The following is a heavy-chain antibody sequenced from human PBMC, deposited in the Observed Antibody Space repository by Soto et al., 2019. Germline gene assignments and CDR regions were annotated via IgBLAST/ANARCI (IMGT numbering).Heavy chain of an antibody. CDR2: ISVYNGNT. Sequence: QVQLVQSGAEVKKPGASVKVSCKASGYTFTSYSITWVRQAPGQGLEWMGWISVYNGNTNYAQKLQGRVTMTTDTSTSTADMYLRSFRCDNTAVPYWARNYVSSSWYDPRSRGQVTLVTVSS. D-gene: IGHD6-13*01. J-gene: IGHJ1*01. V-gene: IGHV1-18*01. CDR3: ARNYVSSSWYDPRS. CDR1: GYTFTSYS.